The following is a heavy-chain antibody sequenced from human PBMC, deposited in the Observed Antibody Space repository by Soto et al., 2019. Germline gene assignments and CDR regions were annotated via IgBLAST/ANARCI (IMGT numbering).Heavy chain of an antibody. Sequence: TGGSLRLSCAASGFTFSSYVMSWVRQAPGKGLEWVSAISASAGSTYYADSVKGRFTISRDNSKNTLYLQMNSLRAEDTAVYYCAKGGLGTPNYYFDYWGQGTLVTVSS. J-gene: IGHJ4*02. CDR2: ISASAGST. V-gene: IGHV3-23*01. CDR1: GFTFSSYV. D-gene: IGHD1-1*01. CDR3: AKGGLGTPNYYFDY.